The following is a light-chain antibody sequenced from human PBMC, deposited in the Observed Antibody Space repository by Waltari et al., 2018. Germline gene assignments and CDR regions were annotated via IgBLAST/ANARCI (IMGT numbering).Light chain of an antibody. V-gene: IGLV2-8*01. CDR2: EVS. J-gene: IGLJ3*02. CDR1: SSAVGFYNY. CDR3: SSYTLSDNLV. Sequence: QSALTQPPSASGSPGQAVTISCTGTSSAVGFYNYVSWYQHHPAKAPKIMMYEVSKRPSGVPVRFSGAKSGNTASLTISGLQAEYEADYDCSSYTLSDNLVFGGGTKLTVL.